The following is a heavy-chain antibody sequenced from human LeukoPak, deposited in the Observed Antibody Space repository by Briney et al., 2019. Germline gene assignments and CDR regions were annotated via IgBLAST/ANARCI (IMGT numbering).Heavy chain of an antibody. V-gene: IGHV3-7*05. CDR3: ARDGDAGGRYYYDSSGYSLLFDY. Sequence: PGGPLRLSCAASGFTFSSYWMSWVRQAPGKGLEWVANIKQDGSEKYYVDSVKGRFTISRDNAKNRLYLQMNSLRAEDTAVYYCARDGDAGGRYYYDSSGYSLLFDYWGQGTLLTVSP. D-gene: IGHD3-22*01. CDR2: IKQDGSEK. J-gene: IGHJ4*02. CDR1: GFTFSSYW.